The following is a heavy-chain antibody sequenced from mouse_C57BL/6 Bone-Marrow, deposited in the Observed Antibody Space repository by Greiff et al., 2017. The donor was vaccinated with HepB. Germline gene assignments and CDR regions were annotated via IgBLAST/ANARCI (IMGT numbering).Heavy chain of an antibody. CDR1: GYTFTSYW. CDR3: ARWMITDAGDWFAY. J-gene: IGHJ3*01. CDR2: IYPGSGST. Sequence: QVQLQQPGAELAKPGASVKLSCKASGYTFTSYWITWVKQRPGQGLEWIGDIYPGSGSTNYNENFKSKATLTADTSSSTAYMQLRSLTSEDSAVYYCARWMITDAGDWFAYWGQGTLVTVSA. D-gene: IGHD2-4*01. V-gene: IGHV1-55*01.